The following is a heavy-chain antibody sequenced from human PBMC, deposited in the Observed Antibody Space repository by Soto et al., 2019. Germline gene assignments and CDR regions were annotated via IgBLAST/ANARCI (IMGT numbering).Heavy chain of an antibody. CDR3: ARANGGRFLEWLIARDYYYGMGV. Sequence: ASVKVSCKASGYTFTGYYMHWVRQAPGQGLEWMGWINPNSGGTNYAQKFQGRVTMTRDTNNSTAYMERSRLRSDDTAVYYCARANGGRFLEWLIARDYYYGMGVWGQGTTVTVSS. V-gene: IGHV1-2*02. J-gene: IGHJ6*02. CDR1: GYTFTGYY. CDR2: INPNSGGT. D-gene: IGHD3-3*01.